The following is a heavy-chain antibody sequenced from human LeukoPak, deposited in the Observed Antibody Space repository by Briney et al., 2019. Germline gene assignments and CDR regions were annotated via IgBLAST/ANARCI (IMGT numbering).Heavy chain of an antibody. D-gene: IGHD1-14*01. CDR3: ARGRIKGPRTYYYYYYGMDV. V-gene: IGHV4-39*01. J-gene: IGHJ6*02. CDR2: IYYSGST. CDR1: GFTFSSYSMN. Sequence: GSLRLSCAASGFTFSSYSMNWVRQPPGKGLEWIGSIYYSGSTYYNPSLKSRVTISVDTSKNQFSLKLSSVTAADTAVYYCARGRIKGPRTYYYYYYGMDVWGQGTTVTVSS.